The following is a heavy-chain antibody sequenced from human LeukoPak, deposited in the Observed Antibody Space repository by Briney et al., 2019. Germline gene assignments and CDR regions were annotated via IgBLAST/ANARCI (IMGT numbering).Heavy chain of an antibody. CDR2: IKQDGSEK. D-gene: IGHD3-10*01. CDR1: GFTFSTYW. Sequence: GGSLRLSCAASGFTFSTYWISWVRQAPGKGLEWVANIKQDGSEKNYVDSVKGRFTISRDNAKNSLFLQMNSLRAEDTAVYYCARDRGWATTMVRGTTYFEHWGQGTLVTVSS. CDR3: ARDRGWATTMVRGTTYFEH. V-gene: IGHV3-7*04. J-gene: IGHJ4*02.